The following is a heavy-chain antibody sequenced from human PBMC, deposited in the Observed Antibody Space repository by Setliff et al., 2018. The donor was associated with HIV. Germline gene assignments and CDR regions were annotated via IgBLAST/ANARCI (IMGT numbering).Heavy chain of an antibody. CDR1: RFTFSSFG. V-gene: IGHV3-30*18. J-gene: IGHJ5*01. CDR2: ISYDGNEK. Sequence: PGGSLRLSCAASRFTFSSFGMHWVRQAPGKGLEWVAAISYDGNEKYYVDSVKGRFTISRDNSRNTLCLQMNSLTTEDTAVYYCSKSQDILSWNWFDSWGQGTQVTVSS. CDR3: SKSQDILSWNWFDS. D-gene: IGHD3-9*01.